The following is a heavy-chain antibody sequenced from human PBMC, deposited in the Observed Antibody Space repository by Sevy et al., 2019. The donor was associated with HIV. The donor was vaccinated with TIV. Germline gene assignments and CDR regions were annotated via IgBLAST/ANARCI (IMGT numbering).Heavy chain of an antibody. J-gene: IGHJ3*02. D-gene: IGHD3-3*02. CDR2: ISGNGENT. CDR3: ARDGRGISAFDI. V-gene: IGHV3-23*01. Sequence: GGSLRLSCTASEFTFSSHAVSWVRQAPGKGLEWVSAISGNGENTHYADSVRGRFTISRDNFKNTLYLQMNSLRAEDTVLYYCARDGRGISAFDIWGQGTMVTVSS. CDR1: EFTFSSHA.